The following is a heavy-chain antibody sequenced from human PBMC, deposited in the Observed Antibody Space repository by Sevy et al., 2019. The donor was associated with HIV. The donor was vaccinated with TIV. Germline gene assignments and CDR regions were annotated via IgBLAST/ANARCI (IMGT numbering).Heavy chain of an antibody. V-gene: IGHV4-34*01. CDR1: VDSFNGHY. D-gene: IGHD6-13*01. CDR2: VDHTGNI. CDR3: AREPIEAPGRGYFDI. Sequence: SETLSLTCAVYVDSFNGHYWSWVRQVPGRGLEWIGEVDHTGNINYNPAFDIRLAISVNRPKNQFSLNLTSFTAADTAVYYGAREPIEAPGRGYFDIWGHGNRVTVSS. J-gene: IGHJ4*03.